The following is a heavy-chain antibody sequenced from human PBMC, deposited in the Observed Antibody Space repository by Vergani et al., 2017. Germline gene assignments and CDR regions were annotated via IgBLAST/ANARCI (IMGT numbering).Heavy chain of an antibody. Sequence: QVTLGESGPALVKPTQTLTLPCTFSGFSLSTSGMCVSWIRQPPGKALEWLARIDWDDDKYYNTSLKTRLTISKDTSKNQVVLTMTNMDPVDTATYYCARNQYGSGNYYNGNFEYWGQGTLVTVSS. CDR2: IDWDDDK. V-gene: IGHV2-70*15. D-gene: IGHD3-10*01. CDR3: ARNQYGSGNYYNGNFEY. CDR1: GFSLSTSGMC. J-gene: IGHJ4*02.